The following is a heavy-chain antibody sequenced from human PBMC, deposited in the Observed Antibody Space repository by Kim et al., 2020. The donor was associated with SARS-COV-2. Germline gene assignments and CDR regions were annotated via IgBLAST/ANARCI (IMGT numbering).Heavy chain of an antibody. Sequence: SETLSLTCTVSGGSISSYYWSWIRPPGKGLEWIGYIYYSGSTNYNPSLKSRVTISVDTSKNQFSLKLSSVTAADTAVYYCARAPGVTIFGVVSSFDIWGQGTMVTVSS. CDR3: ARAPGVTIFGVVSSFDI. V-gene: IGHV4-59*01. J-gene: IGHJ3*02. CDR1: GGSISSYY. D-gene: IGHD3-3*01. CDR2: IYYSGST.